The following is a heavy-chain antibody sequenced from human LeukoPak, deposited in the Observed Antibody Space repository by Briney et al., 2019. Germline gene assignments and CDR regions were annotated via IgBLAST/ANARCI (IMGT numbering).Heavy chain of an antibody. V-gene: IGHV3-53*01. J-gene: IGHJ2*01. CDR3: ARRAYTGTATRNWYFDL. CDR1: GFTVSSSY. D-gene: IGHD2-21*01. Sequence: GGSLRLSCAASGFTVSSSYMSWVRQAPGKGLEWGSVIYSGGSTYYADSVKGRFTISRDNSKNTRYLQMNSLRAEETAVYYCARRAYTGTATRNWYFDLWGRGTLVTVSS. CDR2: IYSGGST.